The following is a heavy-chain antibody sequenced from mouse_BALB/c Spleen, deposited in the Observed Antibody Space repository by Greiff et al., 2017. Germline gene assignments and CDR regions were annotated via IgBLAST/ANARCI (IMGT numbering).Heavy chain of an antibody. J-gene: IGHJ4*01. V-gene: IGHV1-9*01. Sequence: QVQLQQSGAELMKPGASVKISCKATGYTFSSYWIEWVKQRPGHGLEWIGEILPGSGSTNYNEKFKGKATFTADTSSNTAYMQLSSLTSEDSAVYYCARYSSGYAMDYWGQGTSVTVSS. CDR2: ILPGSGST. CDR3: ARYSSGYAMDY. D-gene: IGHD3-1*01. CDR1: GYTFSSYW.